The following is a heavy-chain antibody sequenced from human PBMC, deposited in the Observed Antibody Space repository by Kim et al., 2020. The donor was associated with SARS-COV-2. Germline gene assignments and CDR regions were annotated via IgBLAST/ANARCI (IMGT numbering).Heavy chain of an antibody. J-gene: IGHJ3*02. CDR3: ARDSEGLLWFGERFAFDI. Sequence: GGSLRLSCAASGFTFSSYSMNWVRQAPGKGLEWVSSISSSSSYIYYADSVKGRFTISRDNAKNSLYLQMNSLRAEDTAVYYCARDSEGLLWFGERFAFDIWGQGTMVTVSS. CDR2: ISSSSSYI. CDR1: GFTFSSYS. D-gene: IGHD3-10*01. V-gene: IGHV3-21*01.